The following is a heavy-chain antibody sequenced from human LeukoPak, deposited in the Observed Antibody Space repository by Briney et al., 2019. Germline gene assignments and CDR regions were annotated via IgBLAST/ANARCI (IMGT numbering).Heavy chain of an antibody. CDR1: GGSISSSSYY. V-gene: IGHV4-39*01. CDR2: IYYSGST. J-gene: IGHJ2*01. CDR3: AHMTTVTPYWYFDL. D-gene: IGHD4-17*01. Sequence: SETLSLTCTVSGGSISSSSYYWGWIRQPPGKGLEWIGSIYYSGSTYYNPSLKSRVTISVDTSKNHFSLKLSSVTAADTAVYYCAHMTTVTPYWYFDLWGRGTLVTVSS.